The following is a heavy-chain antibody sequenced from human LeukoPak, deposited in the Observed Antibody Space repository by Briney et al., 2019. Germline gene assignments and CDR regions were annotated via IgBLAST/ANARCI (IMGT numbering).Heavy chain of an antibody. CDR1: GGSISSYY. D-gene: IGHD3-22*01. CDR2: IYTSGST. V-gene: IGHV4-4*07. Sequence: SETLSLTCTVSGGSISSYYWSWIRQPAGKGLEWIGRIYTSGSTNYNPSLKSRVTISVDTPKNQFSLKLSSVTAADTAVYYCARHTDYYDSSGYYDYWGQGTLVTVSS. CDR3: ARHTDYYDSSGYYDY. J-gene: IGHJ4*02.